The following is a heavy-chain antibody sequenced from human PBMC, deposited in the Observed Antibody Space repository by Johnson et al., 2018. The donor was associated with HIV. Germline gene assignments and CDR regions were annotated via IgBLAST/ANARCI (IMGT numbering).Heavy chain of an antibody. CDR1: GFTFDDYA. CDR2: ISWNSGSI. V-gene: IGHV3-9*01. J-gene: IGHJ3*02. D-gene: IGHD4-23*01. Sequence: VLLVESGGGLVQPGRSLRLSCAASGFTFDDYAMHWVRQAPGKGLEWVSGISWNSGSIGYADSVKGRFTISRDNAKNSLYLQMNSLRAEDTALYYCAKAATTVVTLEGDAFDIWGQGTMVTVSS. CDR3: AKAATTVVTLEGDAFDI.